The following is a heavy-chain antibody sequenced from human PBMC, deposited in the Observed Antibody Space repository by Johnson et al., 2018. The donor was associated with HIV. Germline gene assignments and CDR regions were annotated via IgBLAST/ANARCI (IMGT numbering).Heavy chain of an antibody. CDR3: ARDRLGAARPNAFDI. CDR2: ISSNGGTT. J-gene: IGHJ3*02. V-gene: IGHV3-64*01. Sequence: VQLVESGGGLVQPGGSLRLSCGASGFTFRSYAMHWVRQAPGKGLEYVSAISSNGGTTYYANSVKGRFTISRDNSKNTLYLQMGSLRAEDTAIYYCARDRLGAARPNAFDIWGQGTMVTVSS. D-gene: IGHD2-15*01. CDR1: GFTFRSYA.